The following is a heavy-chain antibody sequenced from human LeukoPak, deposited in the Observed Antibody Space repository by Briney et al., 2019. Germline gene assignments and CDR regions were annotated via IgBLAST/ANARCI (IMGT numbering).Heavy chain of an antibody. CDR1: GLTVSSNY. J-gene: IGHJ3*02. V-gene: IGHV3-66*02. Sequence: GGSLRLSCAASGLTVSSNYMSWVRQAPGKGLEWVSVIYSGGSTYYADSVKGRFTISRDNSKNTLYLQMNSLRAEDTAVYYCARGARYCSSTSCYSDDAFDIWGQGTMVTVSS. CDR2: IYSGGST. CDR3: ARGARYCSSTSCYSDDAFDI. D-gene: IGHD2-2*01.